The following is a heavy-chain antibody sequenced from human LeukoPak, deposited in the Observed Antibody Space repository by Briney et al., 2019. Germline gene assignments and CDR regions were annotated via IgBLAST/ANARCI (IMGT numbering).Heavy chain of an antibody. CDR2: IYYSGST. J-gene: IGHJ3*02. V-gene: IGHV4-59*08. D-gene: IGHD6-13*01. CDR1: GGSISSYY. Sequence: SETLSLTCTVSGGSISSYYWSWIRQPPGKGLEWIGYIYYSGSTNYNPSLKSRVTISVDTSKNQFSLKLSSVTAADTAVYYCARTARIAAAGKRYALDIWGQGTMVTVSS. CDR3: ARTARIAAAGKRYALDI.